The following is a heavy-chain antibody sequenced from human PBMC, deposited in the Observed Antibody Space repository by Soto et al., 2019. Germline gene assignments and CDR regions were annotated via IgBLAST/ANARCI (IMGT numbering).Heavy chain of an antibody. CDR3: ARDKGGGYDFWSGYHNENWFDP. D-gene: IGHD3-3*01. Sequence: SETLSLTCAVSGGSISSSNWWSWVRQPPGKGLEWIGEIYHSGSTNYNPSLKSRVTISVDKSKNQFSLKLSSVTAADTAVYYCARDKGGGYDFWSGYHNENWFDPWGQGTLVTVS. J-gene: IGHJ5*02. CDR1: GGSISSSNW. CDR2: IYHSGST. V-gene: IGHV4-4*02.